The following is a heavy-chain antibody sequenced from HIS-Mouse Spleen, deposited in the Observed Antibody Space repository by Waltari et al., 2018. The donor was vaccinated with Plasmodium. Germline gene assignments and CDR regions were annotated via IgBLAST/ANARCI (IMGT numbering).Heavy chain of an antibody. V-gene: IGHV3-7*01. Sequence: EVQLVESGGGLVQPGGSLRLSCAASGFTFSSYWMSWVRQAPGKGLEWVANRKQDGSGKYYVDSVKGRFTISRDNAKNSLYLQMNSLRAEDTAVYYCASSWYYFDYWGQGTLVTVSS. CDR1: GFTFSSYW. J-gene: IGHJ4*02. CDR3: ASSWYYFDY. CDR2: RKQDGSGK. D-gene: IGHD6-13*01.